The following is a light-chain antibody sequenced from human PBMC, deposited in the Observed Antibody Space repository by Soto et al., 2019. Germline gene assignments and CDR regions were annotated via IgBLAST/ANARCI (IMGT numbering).Light chain of an antibody. V-gene: IGKV3-11*01. CDR1: QSVSKY. CDR3: QQYNNWPDMYT. J-gene: IGKJ2*01. CDR2: DAS. Sequence: EIVLTQSPATLSLSPGERATLSCRASQSVSKYLAWYQQKPGQAPRLLIHDASNRATGIPARFSGSGSGTDFTLTISSLQSEDFAVYYCQQYNNWPDMYTFGQGTKLEIK.